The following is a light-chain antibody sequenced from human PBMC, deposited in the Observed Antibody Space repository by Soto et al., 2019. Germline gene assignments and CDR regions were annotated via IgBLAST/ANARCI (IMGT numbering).Light chain of an antibody. CDR3: QHYNNWPRT. CDR1: QSVSSN. V-gene: IGKV3-15*01. Sequence: EIVMTQSPATLSVSPGERATLSCRASQSVSSNLAWYQQKPGQAPRLLIYVASTRATGIPARFSGSGSGTEFPLTNSSLQSEDFAGYYCQHYNNWPRTFGQGTKLEIK. J-gene: IGKJ2*01. CDR2: VAS.